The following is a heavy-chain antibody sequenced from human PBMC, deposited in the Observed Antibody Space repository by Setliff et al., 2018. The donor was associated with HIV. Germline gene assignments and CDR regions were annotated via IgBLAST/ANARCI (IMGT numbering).Heavy chain of an antibody. D-gene: IGHD3-10*01. CDR1: GDAVSPYY. V-gene: IGHV4-59*08. CDR3: TRHLPVYYGSGVSYYFDY. Sequence: SETLSLTCNVSGDAVSPYYWSWIRQPPGKGLEWIGYFANDGSTNYNPPLKSRVTISLDTSKNEVSLKLTSVTAADTAMYYCTRHLPVYYGSGVSYYFDYWGQGTRVTVS. J-gene: IGHJ4*02. CDR2: FANDGST.